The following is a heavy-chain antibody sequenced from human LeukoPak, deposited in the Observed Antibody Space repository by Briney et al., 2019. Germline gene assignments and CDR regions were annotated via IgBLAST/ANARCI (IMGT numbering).Heavy chain of an antibody. CDR3: AREIRQTGYGGEVPDY. CDR2: IYSGGST. CDR1: GFSVTNNY. D-gene: IGHD4-23*01. J-gene: IGHJ4*02. V-gene: IGHV3-53*01. Sequence: GGSLRVSCAVSGFSVTNNYMSWVRQAPGKGLEWVSVIYSGGSTYYADSVKGRFTISRDNAKNSLYLQMNSLRAEDTAVYYCAREIRQTGYGGEVPDYWGQGTLVTVSS.